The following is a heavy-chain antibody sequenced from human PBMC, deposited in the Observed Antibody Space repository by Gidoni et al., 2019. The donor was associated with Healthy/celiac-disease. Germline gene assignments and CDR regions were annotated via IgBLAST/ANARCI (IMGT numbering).Heavy chain of an antibody. CDR2: TYYSGTT. J-gene: IGHJ4*02. Sequence: QVQLQESGPGLVKPSETLSLPCAVSGDSITSYYWNWIRQPPGKGLEWIGNTYYSGTTNYNPSLKIRLTISIDTSENQFSLNLSSVTAADTAVYYCARGRGLGVWGQGTLVTVSS. CDR1: GDSITSYY. CDR3: ARGRGLGV. D-gene: IGHD3-10*01. V-gene: IGHV4-59*01.